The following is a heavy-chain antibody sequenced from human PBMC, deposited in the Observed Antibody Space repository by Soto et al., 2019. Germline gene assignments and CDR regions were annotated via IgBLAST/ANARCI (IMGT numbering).Heavy chain of an antibody. CDR2: IGTSDTNI. Sequence: EVQLVESGGGLVQPGRSLRLSCAASGFTFSSYEFNWVRQAPGKGLEWISYIGTSDTNIYYAGSVKGRFTVSRDNAKNSLYLQMNSLRAEDTAIYYCAREELNCGGDCFAFWGQGALVTVSS. V-gene: IGHV3-48*03. CDR1: GFTFSSYE. D-gene: IGHD2-21*01. CDR3: AREELNCGGDCFAF. J-gene: IGHJ4*02.